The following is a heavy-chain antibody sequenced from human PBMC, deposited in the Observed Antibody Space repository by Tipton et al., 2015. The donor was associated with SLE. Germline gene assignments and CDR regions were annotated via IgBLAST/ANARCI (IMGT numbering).Heavy chain of an antibody. CDR2: IGGSGVIT. D-gene: IGHD3-3*01. CDR3: AKDMSYD. CDR1: GFTFSNYA. V-gene: IGHV3-23*01. Sequence: GSLRLSCAVSGFTFSNYAMSWVRQAPGKGLEWVPSIGGSGVITYYADSVKGRFTISRDNSKNTLFLQMNSLRVEDTAVYYCAKDMSYDGGQGTLVTVSS. J-gene: IGHJ4*02.